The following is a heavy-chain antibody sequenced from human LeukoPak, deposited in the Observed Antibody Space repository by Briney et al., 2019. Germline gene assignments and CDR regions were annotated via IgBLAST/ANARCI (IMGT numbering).Heavy chain of an antibody. CDR1: GFTFSSYA. Sequence: PGGSLRLSCAASGFTFSSYAMHWVRQAPGKELEWVAVISYDGSNKYYADSVKGRFTISRDNSKNTLYLQMNSLRAEDTAVYYCARDNRYSSGPFDYWGQGTLVTVSS. D-gene: IGHD6-19*01. J-gene: IGHJ4*02. V-gene: IGHV3-30*04. CDR3: ARDNRYSSGPFDY. CDR2: ISYDGSNK.